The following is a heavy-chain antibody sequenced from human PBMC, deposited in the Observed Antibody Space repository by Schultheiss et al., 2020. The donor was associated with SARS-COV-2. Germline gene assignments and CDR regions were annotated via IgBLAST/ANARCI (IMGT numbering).Heavy chain of an antibody. V-gene: IGHV4-59*12. Sequence: SETLSLTCTVSGGSISSYYWSWIRQPPGKGLEWIGYIYYSGSTNYNPSLKSRVTISVDTSKNQFSLKLSSVTAADTAVYFCGRAGKLGATHPNELWVDSWGQGIVVTVSS. J-gene: IGHJ4*02. D-gene: IGHD1-26*01. CDR1: GGSISSYY. CDR3: GRAGKLGATHPNELWVDS. CDR2: IYYSGST.